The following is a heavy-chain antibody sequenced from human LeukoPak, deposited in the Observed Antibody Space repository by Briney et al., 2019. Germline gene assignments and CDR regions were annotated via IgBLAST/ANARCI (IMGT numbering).Heavy chain of an antibody. CDR1: GGSISSSSYY. CDR3: AREIVYGDYADSNWFDP. CDR2: IYYSGST. Sequence: SETLSLTCTVSGGSISSSSYYWGWIRQPPGKGLEWIGYIYYSGSTNYNPSLKSRVTISVDTSKNQFSLKLSSVTAADTAVYYCAREIVYGDYADSNWFDPWGQGTLVTVSS. D-gene: IGHD4-17*01. V-gene: IGHV4-61*05. J-gene: IGHJ5*02.